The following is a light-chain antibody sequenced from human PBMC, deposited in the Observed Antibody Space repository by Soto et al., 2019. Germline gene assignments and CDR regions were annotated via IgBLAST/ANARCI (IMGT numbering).Light chain of an antibody. CDR3: NSYTSSQTGV. J-gene: IGLJ1*01. CDR1: ASNVGTYNY. V-gene: IGLV2-14*01. Sequence: QSALTQPASVSGSPGQSITISCTGTASNVGTYNYVSWYQQYPDKVPKLLIYDVTKRPPGVSDRFSGSKSGNTASLTISGLPAEDEGDYYCNSYTSSQTGVFGTGTKLTVL. CDR2: DVT.